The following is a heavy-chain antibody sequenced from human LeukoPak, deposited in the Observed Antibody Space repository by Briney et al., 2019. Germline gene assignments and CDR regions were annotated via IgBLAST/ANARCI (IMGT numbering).Heavy chain of an antibody. CDR3: ARGTGYYDSSGYDY. J-gene: IGHJ4*02. D-gene: IGHD3-22*01. Sequence: SSETLSLTCTVSGASISSYYWSWIRQPPGKALEWIGYIYCSGSTNYNPAVKSRVTISEDTSKNQISLKLSSVTAADTAVYYCARGTGYYDSSGYDYWGQGTLVTVSS. CDR2: IYCSGST. CDR1: GASISSYY. V-gene: IGHV4-59*01.